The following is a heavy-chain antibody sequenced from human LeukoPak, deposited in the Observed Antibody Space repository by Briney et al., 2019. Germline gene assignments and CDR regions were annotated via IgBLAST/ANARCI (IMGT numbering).Heavy chain of an antibody. CDR2: ISSSSSTI. Sequence: GGSLRLSCAASGFTFSSYSMNWVRQAPGKGLEWVSYISSSSSTIYYADSVKGRFTISRDNSRNTLYLQMNSLRAEDTALFYCAKGDNNILTGYYNSFDSWGQGTLVTVSS. CDR3: AKGDNNILTGYYNSFDS. CDR1: GFTFSSYS. J-gene: IGHJ4*02. V-gene: IGHV3-48*01. D-gene: IGHD3-9*01.